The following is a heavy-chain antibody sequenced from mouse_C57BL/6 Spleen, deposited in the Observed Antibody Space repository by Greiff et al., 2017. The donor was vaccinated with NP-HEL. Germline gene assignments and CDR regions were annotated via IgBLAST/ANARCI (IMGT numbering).Heavy chain of an antibody. V-gene: IGHV10-1*01. Sequence: EVQGVESGGGLVQPKGSLKLSCAASGFSFNTYAMNWVRQAPGKGLEWVARIRSKSNNYATYYADSVKDRFTISRDDSESMLYLQMNNLKTEDTAMYYCVRHEYYGSSLYAMDYWGQGTSVTVSS. J-gene: IGHJ4*01. CDR2: IRSKSNNYAT. CDR3: VRHEYYGSSLYAMDY. D-gene: IGHD1-1*01. CDR1: GFSFNTYA.